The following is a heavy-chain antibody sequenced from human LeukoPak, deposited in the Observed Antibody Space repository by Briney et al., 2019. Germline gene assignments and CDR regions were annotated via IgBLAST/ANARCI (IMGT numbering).Heavy chain of an antibody. CDR2: INPNRGGT. J-gene: IGHJ6*03. CDR1: VYTFTAYY. D-gene: IGHD5-18*01. Sequence: ASVRVSCKASVYTFTAYYMHWVRQAPGPGLEWMGWINPNRGGTDYAQRFQGRVTMTRDTSISTAYMELSRLRSDDTAVYYWARGYSYRGDYYYYYYMDVWGKGTTVTVSS. V-gene: IGHV1-2*02. CDR3: ARGYSYRGDYYYYYYMDV.